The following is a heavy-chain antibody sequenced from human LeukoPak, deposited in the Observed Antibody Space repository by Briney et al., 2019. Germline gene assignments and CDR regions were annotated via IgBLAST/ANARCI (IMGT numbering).Heavy chain of an antibody. CDR1: GFTFSTYS. CDR2: ISGSSFYI. V-gene: IGHV3-21*01. D-gene: IGHD3-22*01. Sequence: GGSLRLSCAASGFTFSTYSMNWVRQAPGKGLEWVSSISGSSFYIYYAESVKGRFTISRDNAKNSLYLQMNSLRAEDTAVYYCARDPPYYDSSGYYYDYWGQGTLVTVSS. J-gene: IGHJ4*02. CDR3: ARDPPYYDSSGYYYDY.